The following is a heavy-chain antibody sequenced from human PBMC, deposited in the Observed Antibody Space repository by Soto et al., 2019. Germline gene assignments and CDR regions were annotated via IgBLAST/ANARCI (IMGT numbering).Heavy chain of an antibody. CDR2: ISSTTNYR. CDR1: GFTFTRYS. CDR3: ARESEDLTSNFDC. Sequence: PWGSLRLSCAASGFTFTRYSMNWVRQAPGKGLEWVSSISSTTNYRYYGYSMKGRCTISRDNAKNTLYLEMNSLRAEDTAVYYWARESEDLTSNFDCWGQVTLVTVSS. V-gene: IGHV3-21*06. J-gene: IGHJ4*02.